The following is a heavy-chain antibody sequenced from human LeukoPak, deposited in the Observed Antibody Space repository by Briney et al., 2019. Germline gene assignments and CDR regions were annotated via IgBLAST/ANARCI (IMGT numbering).Heavy chain of an antibody. V-gene: IGHV4-61*02. CDR2: IYTSGST. D-gene: IGHD2-15*01. CDR3: ARGRVYCSGGSCYLDYYYMDV. Sequence: SETLSLTCTVSGGSISSGSYYWSWIRQPAGKGLEWIGRIYTSGSTNYNPSLKSRVTISVDTSKNQFSLKLSSVTAADTAVYYCARGRVYCSGGSCYLDYYYMDVWGKGPRSPSP. J-gene: IGHJ6*03. CDR1: GGSISSGSYY.